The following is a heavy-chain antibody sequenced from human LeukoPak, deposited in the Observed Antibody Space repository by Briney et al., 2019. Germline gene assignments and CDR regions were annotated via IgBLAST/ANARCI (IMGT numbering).Heavy chain of an antibody. V-gene: IGHV3-23*01. CDR3: ARASGYPFDSYYYYYGMDV. Sequence: PGSSVTLSCAACGFSFHEYAMHWLRLAPAKGLDWVSGVSGSGGSTYYTDSVTGRFTISRDNSKTALYLQMNSLRAEDTAVYYCARASGYPFDSYYYYYGMDVWGQGTTVTVSS. D-gene: IGHD6-13*01. CDR2: VSGSGGST. CDR1: GFSFHEYA. J-gene: IGHJ6*02.